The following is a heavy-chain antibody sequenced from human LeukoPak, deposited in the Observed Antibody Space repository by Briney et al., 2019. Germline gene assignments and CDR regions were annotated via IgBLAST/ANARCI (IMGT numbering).Heavy chain of an antibody. V-gene: IGHV3-48*01. Sequence: GGSLRLSCAASGFTFTSYSMNWVRQAPGKGLEWVSYISSTGKTIYYADSVKGRFTMSRDNAMNSLFLQMISLRAEDTAVYYCARGPSYSSSTFHFDYWGQGTLVTVSS. CDR3: ARGPSYSSSTFHFDY. D-gene: IGHD6-6*01. CDR1: GFTFTSYS. CDR2: ISSTGKTI. J-gene: IGHJ4*02.